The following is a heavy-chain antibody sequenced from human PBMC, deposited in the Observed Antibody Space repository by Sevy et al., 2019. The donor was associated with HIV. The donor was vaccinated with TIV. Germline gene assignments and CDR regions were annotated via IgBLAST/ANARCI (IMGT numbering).Heavy chain of an antibody. V-gene: IGHV3-30*04. D-gene: IGHD2-21*02. Sequence: GGSLRLTCAASGFTFSIYVIHWVRQAPGKGLEWVAVLSSDGTKEYYADSVKGRFTISRDNSKNTMYLQMNSLRVEDTAVYYCARDLPSAVTDPFYYYGLAVWGQGTTVTVSS. CDR3: ARDLPSAVTDPFYYYGLAV. CDR2: LSSDGTKE. CDR1: GFTFSIYV. J-gene: IGHJ6*02.